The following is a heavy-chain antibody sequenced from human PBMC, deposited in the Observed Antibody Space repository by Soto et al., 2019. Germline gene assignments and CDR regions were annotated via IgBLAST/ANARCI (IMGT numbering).Heavy chain of an antibody. CDR2: IKTDGSEK. V-gene: IGHV3-7*05. CDR3: ATSMGRGGNDY. Sequence: EVQLVESGGGLVQPGGSLRLSCAASGFTFSDNWMSWVRQAPGKGLECVANIKTDGSEKYYVDPVKGRFTISRDNAQNSLYLQMNSLRAEDTAVYYCATSMGRGGNDYWGQGTLVAVSS. CDR1: GFTFSDNW. D-gene: IGHD3-10*01. J-gene: IGHJ4*02.